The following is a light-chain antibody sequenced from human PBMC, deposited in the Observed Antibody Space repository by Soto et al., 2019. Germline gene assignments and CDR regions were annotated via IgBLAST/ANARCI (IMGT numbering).Light chain of an antibody. J-gene: IGLJ1*01. CDR1: SSDVGGYNY. CDR2: DVS. Sequence: QSVLTQPASVSGSPGQSITISCTGTSSDVGGYNYVSWYQQHPGKAPELMIYDVSNRPSGVSFRFSGSKSGNTASLTISGLQAEDQADYYCSSYTSSSTVVFGTGTKLTVL. CDR3: SSYTSSSTVV. V-gene: IGLV2-14*01.